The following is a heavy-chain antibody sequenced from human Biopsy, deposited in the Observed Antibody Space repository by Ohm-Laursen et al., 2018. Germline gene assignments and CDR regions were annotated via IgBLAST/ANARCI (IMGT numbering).Heavy chain of an antibody. V-gene: IGHV3-21*01. CDR1: GFTFSNSG. J-gene: IGHJ3*02. Sequence: SLRLSCAASGFTFSNSGMHWVRQAPGKGLEWVSSISASGNHIYYTDSVKGRFTVSRDNGKNTLYLQMNSLRAEDTAMYYCARPTNARAGGAPFDIWGQGTMVTVSS. D-gene: IGHD1-1*01. CDR3: ARPTNARAGGAPFDI. CDR2: ISASGNHI.